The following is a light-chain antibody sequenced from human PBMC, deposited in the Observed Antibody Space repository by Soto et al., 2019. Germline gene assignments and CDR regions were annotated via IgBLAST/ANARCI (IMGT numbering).Light chain of an antibody. CDR3: SSYTGFSTDIL. Sequence: QSALTQPASVSGSPGQSITISCTGTSSDVGSYNFVSWYQHHAGTAPKLIIYQVTNRPSGVSDHFSASKSGDTASLTISGLQAEDEAIYYCSSYTGFSTDILFGGGTQLTVL. V-gene: IGLV2-14*01. J-gene: IGLJ2*01. CDR2: QVT. CDR1: SSDVGSYNF.